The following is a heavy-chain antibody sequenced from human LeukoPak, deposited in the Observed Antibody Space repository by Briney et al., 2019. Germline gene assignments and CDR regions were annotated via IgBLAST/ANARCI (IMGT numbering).Heavy chain of an antibody. CDR3: AKMARYSYVGVYYFDY. Sequence: GGSLRLSCAASGFTFSSYAMSWVRQAPGKGLEWVSGVSGSSGSTYSADSVKGRFTISRDNSKSTLFLQMNSLRAEDTAVYYCAKMARYSYVGVYYFDYWGQGTLVTVSS. D-gene: IGHD5-18*01. V-gene: IGHV3-23*01. J-gene: IGHJ4*02. CDR2: VSGSSGST. CDR1: GFTFSSYA.